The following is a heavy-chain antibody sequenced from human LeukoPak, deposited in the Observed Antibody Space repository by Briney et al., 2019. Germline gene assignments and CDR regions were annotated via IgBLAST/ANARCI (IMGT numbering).Heavy chain of an antibody. CDR1: GYIFSRFA. CDR3: ARSLTYDGYHPPFAY. Sequence: ASVNVSCKPSGYIFSRFAMEGVRQAPERGLGWVGWINTNTGNPTYAQAFTGRFVFYLDPSVSTAYLQISSLETEDAAIYYCARSLTYDGYHPPFAYWGQGTLVTVYS. V-gene: IGHV7-4-1*02. D-gene: IGHD5-18*01. CDR2: INTNTGNP. J-gene: IGHJ4*02.